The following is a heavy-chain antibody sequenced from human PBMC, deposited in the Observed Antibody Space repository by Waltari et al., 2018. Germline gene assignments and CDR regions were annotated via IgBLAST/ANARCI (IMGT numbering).Heavy chain of an antibody. D-gene: IGHD2-15*01. Sequence: QLQLQESGPGLVKPSGTLALLCAGSGESMIYWWSWVRQHPGKGLEWIGQVLGSGRTNYNPSFASRVTISLDTSTHQFALKMTSATAADTALYYCARDRGRGLYLDTWGQGILVTVSP. J-gene: IGHJ4*02. CDR2: VLGSGRT. V-gene: IGHV4-4*02. CDR3: ARDRGRGLYLDT. CDR1: GESMIYW.